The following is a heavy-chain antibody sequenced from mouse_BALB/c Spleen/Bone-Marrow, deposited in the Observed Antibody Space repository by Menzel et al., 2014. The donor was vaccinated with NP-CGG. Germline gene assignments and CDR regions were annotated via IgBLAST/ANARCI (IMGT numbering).Heavy chain of an antibody. CDR1: CYSFTTYW. CDR3: TGGVLFAY. Sequence: VQLQQSGPQLVRPGASVKISCKASCYSFTTYWMHWVKQRPGQGLEWIGMIDPSDSETILNQKFKDKATLTGDKSSGTAYMQLRSPTSEDSAVYYCTGGVLFAYWGQGTLVTVSA. D-gene: IGHD2-14*01. J-gene: IGHJ3*01. V-gene: IGHV1S127*01. CDR2: IDPSDSET.